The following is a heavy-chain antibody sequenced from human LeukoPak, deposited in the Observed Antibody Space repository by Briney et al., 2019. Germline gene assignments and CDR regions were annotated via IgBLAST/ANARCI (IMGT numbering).Heavy chain of an antibody. D-gene: IGHD3-10*01. CDR3: ARGRPNYYGSGINWFDP. V-gene: IGHV4-39*01. J-gene: IGHJ5*02. CDR1: GVSISSSNSY. Sequence: PSETLSLTCTVSGVSISSSNSYWGWIRQPPGKGLEWIGSIYYSGNTYYNASLKSQVSISIDTSKNQFSLKLSSVTAADTAVYYCARGRPNYYGSGINWFDPWGQGTLVTASS. CDR2: IYYSGNT.